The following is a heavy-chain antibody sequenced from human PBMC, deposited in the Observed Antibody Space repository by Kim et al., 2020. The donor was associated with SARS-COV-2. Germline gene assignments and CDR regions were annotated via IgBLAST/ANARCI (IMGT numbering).Heavy chain of an antibody. D-gene: IGHD5-18*01. CDR1: GFTVSSNY. Sequence: GGSLRLSCAASGFTVSSNYMSWVRQAPGKGLEWVSAISGSGGSKYSADSVKGRFTISSDNSKNPRYLQMNSLRAEDTAVYYCAKDRRWSVDTAMVMDYWGQGTRVTVSS. CDR3: AKDRRWSVDTAMVMDY. V-gene: IGHV3-23*01. J-gene: IGHJ4*02. CDR2: ISGSGGSK.